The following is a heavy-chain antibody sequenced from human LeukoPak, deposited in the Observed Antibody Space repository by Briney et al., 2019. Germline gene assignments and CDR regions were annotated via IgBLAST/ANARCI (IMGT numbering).Heavy chain of an antibody. CDR1: GFTFSSYA. CDR3: AKAAPLRYFDWLFAPYY. J-gene: IGHJ4*01. V-gene: IGHV3-23*01. Sequence: PGGSLRLSCATSGFTFSSYAMNWVRQAPGKGLEWVSVISGSDGTTYYADSVKGRFTISRDNSKNTLYLQMNSLRAEDTAIYYCAKAAPLRYFDWLFAPYYWGPGTPVTVSS. CDR2: ISGSDGTT. D-gene: IGHD3-9*01.